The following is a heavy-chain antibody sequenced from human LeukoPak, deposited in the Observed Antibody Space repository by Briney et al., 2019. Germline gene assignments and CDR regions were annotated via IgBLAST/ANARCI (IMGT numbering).Heavy chain of an antibody. CDR1: GFTFSSYA. CDR2: ISGSGGST. J-gene: IGHJ4*02. CDR3: AKPTMVRAAWDY. V-gene: IGHV3-23*01. Sequence: GGSLRLSCTVSGFTFSSYAMSWVRQAPGKGLEWVSAISGSGGSTYYADSVKGRFTISRDNSKNTLYLQMNSLRAEDTAVYYCAKPTMVRAAWDYWGQGTLVTVSS. D-gene: IGHD3-10*01.